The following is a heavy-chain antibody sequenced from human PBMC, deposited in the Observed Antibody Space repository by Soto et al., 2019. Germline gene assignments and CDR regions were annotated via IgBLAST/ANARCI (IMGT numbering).Heavy chain of an antibody. CDR2: INHSGST. V-gene: IGHV4-34*01. CDR1: GGSFSGYY. Sequence: SETLSLTCAVYGGSFSGYYWSWIRRPPGKGLEWIGEINHSGSTNYNPSLKSRVTISVDTSKNQFSLKLSSVTAADTAVYYCARGVATISLSHFDYWGQGTLVTVS. CDR3: ARGVATISLSHFDY. D-gene: IGHD5-12*01. J-gene: IGHJ4*02.